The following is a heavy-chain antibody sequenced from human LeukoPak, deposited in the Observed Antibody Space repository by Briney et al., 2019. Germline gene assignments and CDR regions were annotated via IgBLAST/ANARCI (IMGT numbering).Heavy chain of an antibody. V-gene: IGHV1-18*01. Sequence: GSSVMVSCKASGGTFSSYAISWVRRAPGQGLEWMGWISAYNGNTNYAQKLQGRVTMTTDTSTSTAYMELRSLRSDDTAVYYCARDFTLGATYYYDSSGYYRTGYFDYWGQGTLVTVSS. CDR2: ISAYNGNT. CDR3: ARDFTLGATYYYDSSGYYRTGYFDY. D-gene: IGHD3-22*01. CDR1: GGTFSSYA. J-gene: IGHJ4*02.